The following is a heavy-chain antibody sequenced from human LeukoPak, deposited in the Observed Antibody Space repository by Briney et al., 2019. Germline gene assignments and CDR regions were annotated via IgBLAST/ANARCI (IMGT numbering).Heavy chain of an antibody. CDR1: GYNFTSYW. J-gene: IGHJ3*02. D-gene: IGHD3-22*01. V-gene: IGHV5-51*01. Sequence: GESLKISCKGSGYNFTSYWIGWVRQMPGQGLEWMGIIYPGDSDTKYSPSFQGQVTISADKSINTAYLQWSSLKASDTAMYYCASCYYYDSSGYLAFDIWGQGTMVTVSS. CDR3: ASCYYYDSSGYLAFDI. CDR2: IYPGDSDT.